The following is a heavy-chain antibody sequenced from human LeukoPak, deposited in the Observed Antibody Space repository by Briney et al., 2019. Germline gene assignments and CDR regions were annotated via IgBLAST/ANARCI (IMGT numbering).Heavy chain of an antibody. Sequence: SETLSLTCTVSGGSISSYYWGWVRQPPGKGLEWIGSMYSSGSAYYNPSLKSRVTISVDTSKNQFSLKLSSVTAADTAVYYCARGPPDCSGTSCYAFDAFDIWGQGTMVTVSS. D-gene: IGHD2-2*01. J-gene: IGHJ3*02. CDR3: ARGPPDCSGTSCYAFDAFDI. CDR2: MYSSGSA. V-gene: IGHV4-39*07. CDR1: GGSISSYY.